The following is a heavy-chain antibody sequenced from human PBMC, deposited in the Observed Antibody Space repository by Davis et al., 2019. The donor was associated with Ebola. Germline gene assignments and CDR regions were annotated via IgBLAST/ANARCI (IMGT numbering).Heavy chain of an antibody. J-gene: IGHJ6*02. Sequence: HSQTLSLTCAISGDSVSRDIAAWNWIRQSPSRGLEWLGRTSYRSKWSSDYAPSVKSRITIIADTSKNEFSLQLKFVTPEDTAVYYCARGRFCSGASCQSYYYYGLDVWGQGTTVTVSS. CDR1: GDSVSRDIAA. CDR2: TSYRSKWSS. V-gene: IGHV6-1*01. CDR3: ARGRFCSGASCQSYYYYGLDV. D-gene: IGHD2-15*01.